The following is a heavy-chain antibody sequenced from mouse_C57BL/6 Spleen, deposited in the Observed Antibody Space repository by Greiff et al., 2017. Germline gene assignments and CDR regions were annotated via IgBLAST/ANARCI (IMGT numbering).Heavy chain of an antibody. D-gene: IGHD2-3*01. V-gene: IGHV1-69*01. CDR2: IDPSDSYT. CDR3: ARWDGYYPLGY. Sequence: QVQLQQPGAELVMPGASVKLSCKASGYTFTSYWMHWGKQRPGQGLEWIGEIDPSDSYTNYNQKFKGKSTLTVDKSSSTAYMQLSSLTSEDSAVYYCARWDGYYPLGYWGQGTTLTVSS. CDR1: GYTFTSYW. J-gene: IGHJ2*01.